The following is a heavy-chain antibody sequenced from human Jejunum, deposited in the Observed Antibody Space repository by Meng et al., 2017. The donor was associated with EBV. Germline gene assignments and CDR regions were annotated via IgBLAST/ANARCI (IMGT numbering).Heavy chain of an antibody. J-gene: IGHJ5*02. CDR1: GFTFTNYD. CDR2: MNPSNGKT. Sequence: QVHLVHAGAGVKKPGASVKVSCKASGFTFTNYDINWVRQASGQGLEWMGWMNPSNGKTGYAQKFQGRVTMTRDASTSTAYMELSSLRSDDTAVYFCARGAQPIDLWGQGTLVTVSS. V-gene: IGHV1-8*01. D-gene: IGHD3-3*01. CDR3: ARGAQPIDL.